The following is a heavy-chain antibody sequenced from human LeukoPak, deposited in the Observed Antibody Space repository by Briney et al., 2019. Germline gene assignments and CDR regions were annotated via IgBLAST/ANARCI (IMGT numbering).Heavy chain of an antibody. Sequence: GGSLRLSCAASGFTFSSYAMSWVRQAPGKGLEWVSSISSSSSYIYYADSVKGRFTISRDNAKNSLYLQMNSLRAEDTAVYYCARDSPSMITSHDAFDIWGQGTMVTVSS. CDR3: ARDSPSMITSHDAFDI. CDR1: GFTFSSYA. J-gene: IGHJ3*02. CDR2: ISSSSSYI. D-gene: IGHD3-22*01. V-gene: IGHV3-21*01.